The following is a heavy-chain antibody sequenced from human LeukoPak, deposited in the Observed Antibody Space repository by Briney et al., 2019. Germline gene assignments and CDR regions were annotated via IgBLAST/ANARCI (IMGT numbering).Heavy chain of an antibody. D-gene: IGHD4-23*01. CDR3: ARDLWSHGGNPYYFDY. CDR1: GYNFADYF. Sequence: SVKVSCKTSGYNFADYFIHWVRQAPGQGLEWMGRIIPIFGTANYAQKFQGRATITTDESTSTAYMELSSLRSEDTAVYYCARDLWSHGGNPYYFDYWGQGTLVTVSS. V-gene: IGHV1-69*05. J-gene: IGHJ4*02. CDR2: IIPIFGTA.